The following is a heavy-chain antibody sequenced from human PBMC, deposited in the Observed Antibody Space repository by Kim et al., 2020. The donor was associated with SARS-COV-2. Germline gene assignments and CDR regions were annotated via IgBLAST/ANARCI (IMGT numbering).Heavy chain of an antibody. CDR3: ARVGSGIVVAGIDWYFDL. V-gene: IGHV3-53*04. CDR2: IYSGGST. D-gene: IGHD6-19*01. CDR1: GFTVSSNY. Sequence: GVSLRLSCAASGFTVSSNYMSWVRQAPGKGLEWVSVIYSGGSTYYADSVKGRFTISRHNSKNTLYLQMNSLRAEDTAVYYCARVGSGIVVAGIDWYFDLWGRGTLVTVSS. J-gene: IGHJ2*01.